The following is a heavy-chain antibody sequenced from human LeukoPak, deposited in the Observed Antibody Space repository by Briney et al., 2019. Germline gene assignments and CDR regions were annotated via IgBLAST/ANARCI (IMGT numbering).Heavy chain of an antibody. CDR2: ISAYNGNT. V-gene: IGHV1-18*01. D-gene: IGHD1/OR15-1a*01. CDR3: VRVGGPRITTYYYYYYMDV. Sequence: ASVKVSCKASGYTFTSYGISWVRQAPGQGLEWMGWISAYNGNTNYAQKLQGRVTMTTDTSTSTAYMELRSLRSDDTAVYYCVRVGGPRITTYYYYYYMDVWGKGTTVTVSS. CDR1: GYTFTSYG. J-gene: IGHJ6*03.